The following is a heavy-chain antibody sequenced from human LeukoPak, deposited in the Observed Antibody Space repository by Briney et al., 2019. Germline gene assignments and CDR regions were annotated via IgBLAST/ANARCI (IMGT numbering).Heavy chain of an antibody. Sequence: SETLSLTCTVSGGSISSYYWSWIRQPPGKGLEWIGYIYYSGSTNYNPSLKRRVTISVDTSKNQFSLKLSSVTAADTAVYYCARDLGLDDDYWGQGTLVTVSS. J-gene: IGHJ4*02. CDR1: GGSISSYY. CDR2: IYYSGST. D-gene: IGHD3/OR15-3a*01. CDR3: ARDLGLDDDY. V-gene: IGHV4-59*01.